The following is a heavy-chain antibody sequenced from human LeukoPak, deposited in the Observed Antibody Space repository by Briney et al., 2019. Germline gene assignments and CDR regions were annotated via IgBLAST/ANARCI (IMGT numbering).Heavy chain of an antibody. CDR3: ARELRLRRFDY. Sequence: PSETLSLTCAVYGGSFSGYHWSWIRQPPGKGLEWIGEINHSGSTNYNPSLKSRVTISVDTSKNQFSLKLSSVTAADTAVYYCARELRLRRFDYWGQGTLVTVSS. CDR1: GGSFSGYH. D-gene: IGHD5-12*01. V-gene: IGHV4-34*01. J-gene: IGHJ4*02. CDR2: INHSGST.